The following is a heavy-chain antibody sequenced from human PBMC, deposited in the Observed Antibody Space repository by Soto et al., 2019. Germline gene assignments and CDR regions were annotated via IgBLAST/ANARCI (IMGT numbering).Heavy chain of an antibody. CDR1: GFTVSGHY. J-gene: IGHJ4*02. D-gene: IGHD2-21*02. CDR2: LYSGGTT. Sequence: PGGSLRLSCAASGFTVSGHYMSWVRQAPGKGLQWVSLLYSGGTTYYADSVTGRFTISRDSSKNTLYIQMDKLRVEDTAVYYCAAAIYGDWSFDYWGQGTLVTVS. CDR3: AAAIYGDWSFDY. V-gene: IGHV3-53*05.